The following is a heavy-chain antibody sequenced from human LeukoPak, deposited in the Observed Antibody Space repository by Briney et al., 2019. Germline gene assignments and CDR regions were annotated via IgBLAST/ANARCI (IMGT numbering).Heavy chain of an antibody. Sequence: SETLSLTCAVFGGSFDGYYWSWIRQPPGKGLEWIGEITYDGSTNYNPSLKSRVTISVDTSKIQFSLNLSSVTAADTAIYYCARGLASGYPPIPFDYWGQGTLVTVSS. CDR2: ITYDGST. CDR1: GGSFDGYY. D-gene: IGHD3-3*01. CDR3: ARGLASGYPPIPFDY. V-gene: IGHV4-34*01. J-gene: IGHJ4*02.